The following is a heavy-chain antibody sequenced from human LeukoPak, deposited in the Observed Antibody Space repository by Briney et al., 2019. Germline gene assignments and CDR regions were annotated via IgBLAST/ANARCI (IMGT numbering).Heavy chain of an antibody. J-gene: IGHJ4*02. CDR3: ARLAEGYDYVWGSYRTGYYFDY. D-gene: IGHD3-16*02. CDR2: IYHSGST. CDR1: GGSISSSNW. Sequence: PSETLSLTCTVSGGSISSSNWWSWVRQPPGKGLEWIGEIYHSGSTNYNPSLKSRVTISVDKSKNQFSLKLSSVTAADTAVYYCARLAEGYDYVWGSYRTGYYFDYWGQGTLVTVSS. V-gene: IGHV4-4*02.